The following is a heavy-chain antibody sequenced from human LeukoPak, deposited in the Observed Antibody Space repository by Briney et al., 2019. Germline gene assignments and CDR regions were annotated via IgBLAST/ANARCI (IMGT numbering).Heavy chain of an antibody. CDR2: IDKKDKGYATAI. CDR3: CRGRGTSNWFYA. Sequence: GGSLRLSCAASGFTFRGSAIHGVRQSSGKGLEGVGQIDKKDKGYATAIAYAASVKGRFTITRDDSINTAYLQKKSRKTEDTALYYCCRGRGTSNWFYAWGGEALVAVSS. V-gene: IGHV3-73*01. CDR1: GFTFRGSA. D-gene: IGHD2-15*01. J-gene: IGHJ5*02.